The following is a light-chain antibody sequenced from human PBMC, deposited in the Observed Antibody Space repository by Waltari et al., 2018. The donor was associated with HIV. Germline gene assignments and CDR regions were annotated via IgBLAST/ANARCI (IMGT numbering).Light chain of an antibody. J-gene: IGLJ2*01. Sequence: SSVLTQPPSVSVAPGQTARTTCGGNNIGNKSVHWYQQKPGRAPVLVVYDDSDRPSGIPERFSGSNSGNTATLTISRVEAGDEADYYCQVWDSSSDQEVFGGGTKLTVL. CDR1: NIGNKS. CDR3: QVWDSSSDQEV. CDR2: DDS. V-gene: IGLV3-21*02.